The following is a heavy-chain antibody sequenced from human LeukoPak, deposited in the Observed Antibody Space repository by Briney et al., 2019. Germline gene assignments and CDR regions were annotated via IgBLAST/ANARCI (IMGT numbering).Heavy chain of an antibody. J-gene: IGHJ4*02. Sequence: GGSLRLSCAASDFTFNSYAMHWVRQGPGKGLEWVAVISYDGRNKYYADSVKGRFTISRDNSKNTLYLQMNSLRAEDTAVYYCAKDRGSYLFDYWGQGTLVAVSS. CDR3: AKDRGSYLFDY. CDR2: ISYDGRNK. D-gene: IGHD1-26*01. CDR1: DFTFNSYA. V-gene: IGHV3-30*04.